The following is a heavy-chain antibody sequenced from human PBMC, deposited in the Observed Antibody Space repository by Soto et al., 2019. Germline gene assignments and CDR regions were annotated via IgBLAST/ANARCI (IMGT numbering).Heavy chain of an antibody. J-gene: IGHJ5*02. D-gene: IGHD1-26*01. V-gene: IGHV1-69*08. Sequence: QVQLVQSGAEVKKPGSSVKVSCKASGGTFSSYTISWVRQAPGQGLEWMGRIIPILGIANYAQKFQGRVTITADKSTSTAYMELSSLRSEDTAVYYCARDRGSHYGGGVYFDPWGQGTLVTVSS. CDR2: IIPILGIA. CDR1: GGTFSSYT. CDR3: ARDRGSHYGGGVYFDP.